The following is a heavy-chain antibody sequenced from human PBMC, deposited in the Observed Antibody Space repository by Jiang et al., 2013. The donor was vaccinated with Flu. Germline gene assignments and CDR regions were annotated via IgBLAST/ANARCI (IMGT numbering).Heavy chain of an antibody. CDR3: ARLWTYYDILTGHDAFDI. CDR2: INHSGST. CDR1: GSFSGYY. Sequence: GSFSGYYWSWIRQPPGKGLEWIGEINHSGSTNYNPSLKSRVTISVDTSKNQFSLKLSSVTAADTAVYYCARLWTYYDILTGHDAFDIWGQGTMVTVSS. D-gene: IGHD3-9*01. V-gene: IGHV4-34*01. J-gene: IGHJ3*02.